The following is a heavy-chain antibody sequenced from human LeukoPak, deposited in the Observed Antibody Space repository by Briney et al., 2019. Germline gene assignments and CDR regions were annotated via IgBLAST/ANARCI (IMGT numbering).Heavy chain of an antibody. V-gene: IGHV4-4*07. J-gene: IGHJ4*02. CDR3: AREVAVAGAFDY. Sequence: SETLSLTCTVSGGSITNYNWSWIRQPAGKGLEWIVRIYTSGSTNYNPSLKSRVAITVATSRTHFSQKLSSVTHATSAAYYAAREVAVAGAFDYWGQGTLVTVSS. D-gene: IGHD6-19*01. CDR2: IYTSGST. CDR1: GGSITNYN.